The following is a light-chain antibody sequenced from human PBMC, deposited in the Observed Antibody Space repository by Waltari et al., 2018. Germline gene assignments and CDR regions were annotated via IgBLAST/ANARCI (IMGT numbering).Light chain of an antibody. V-gene: IGLV2-8*01. J-gene: IGLJ2*01. CDR3: SSYAGSKNLV. CDR1: SSDVGGFNY. CDR2: EVS. Sequence: QSALTQPPSASGSPGQSVTIPCTGTSSDVGGFNYVSWYQKHPGKAPKLMIYEVSKRPPGVPDRFSGSKSGNTASLTVSGLQVEDEADYYCSSYAGSKNLVFGGGTKLTVL.